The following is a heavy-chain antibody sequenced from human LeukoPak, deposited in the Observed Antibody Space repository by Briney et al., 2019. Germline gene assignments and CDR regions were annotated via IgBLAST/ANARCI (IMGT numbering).Heavy chain of an antibody. CDR2: IIPIFGTA. D-gene: IGHD6-13*01. CDR3: VGAAAGAFDP. V-gene: IGHV1-69*13. CDR1: GGTFSSYA. J-gene: IGHJ5*02. Sequence: SVKVSFKASGGTFSSYAISWVRQAPGQGLEWMGGIIPIFGTANYAQKFQGRVTITADESTSTAYMELSSLRSEDTAVYYCVGAAAGAFDPWGQGTLVTVSS.